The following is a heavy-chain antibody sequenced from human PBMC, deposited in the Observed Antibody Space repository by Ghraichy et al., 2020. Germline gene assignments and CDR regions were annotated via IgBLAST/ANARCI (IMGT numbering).Heavy chain of an antibody. V-gene: IGHV1-46*01. J-gene: IGHJ4*02. Sequence: ASVKVSCKASGYTFTSYYMHWVRQAPGQGLEWMGIINPSGGSTSYAQKFQGRVTMTRDTSTSTVYMELSSLRSEDTAVYYCATGEADFWSGPYTSYFPNWGQGTLVTVSS. D-gene: IGHD3-3*01. CDR1: GYTFTSYY. CDR3: ATGEADFWSGPYTSYFPN. CDR2: INPSGGST.